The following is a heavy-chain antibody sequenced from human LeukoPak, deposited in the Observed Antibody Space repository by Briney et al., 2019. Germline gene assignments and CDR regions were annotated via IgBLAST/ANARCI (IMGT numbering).Heavy chain of an antibody. J-gene: IGHJ4*02. CDR2: IRYDGSNK. Sequence: GGSLRLSCAASGFTFSSYGMHWVRQAPGKGLEWVAFIRYDGSNKYYADSVKGRFTISRDNAKNSLYLQMNSLRAEDTAVYYCARGPNIVVVVAATPLGGTGFDYWGQGTLVTVSS. V-gene: IGHV3-30*02. CDR3: ARGPNIVVVVAATPLGGTGFDY. CDR1: GFTFSSYG. D-gene: IGHD2-15*01.